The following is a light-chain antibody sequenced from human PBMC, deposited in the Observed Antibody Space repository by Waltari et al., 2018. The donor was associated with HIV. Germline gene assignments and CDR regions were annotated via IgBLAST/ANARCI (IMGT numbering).Light chain of an antibody. V-gene: IGLV1-40*01. CDR1: SSNIGAGVD. CDR2: GNC. CDR3: QSYDRSLGGYVV. Sequence: QSLLTQPPSVSGAPGQRVTISCTGSSSNIGAGVDVHWYQQLPGTVPKLLSYGNCNRPPGVPHRFSGSKSGTSASLAITVLQAEDEADYYCQSYDRSLGGYVVFGGGTKLTVL. J-gene: IGLJ2*01.